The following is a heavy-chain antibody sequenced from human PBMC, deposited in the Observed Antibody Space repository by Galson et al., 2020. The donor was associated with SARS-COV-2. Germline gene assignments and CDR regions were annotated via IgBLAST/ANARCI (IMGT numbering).Heavy chain of an antibody. J-gene: IGHJ2*01. V-gene: IGHV4-39*01. D-gene: IGHD3-22*01. CDR2: IYYSGST. Sequence: ASETLSLTCTVSGGSISSSSYYWGWIRQPPGKGLEWIGSIYYSGSTYYNPSLKSRVTISVDTSKNQFSLKLSSVTAADTAVYYCARPYDSSGYYYGPSSYWYFDLWGRGTLVTVSS. CDR3: ARPYDSSGYYYGPSSYWYFDL. CDR1: GGSISSSSYY.